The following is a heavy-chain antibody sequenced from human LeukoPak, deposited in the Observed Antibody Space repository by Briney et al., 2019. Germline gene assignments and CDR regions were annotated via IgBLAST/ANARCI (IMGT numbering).Heavy chain of an antibody. CDR3: AREWGLESSGYYYAY. Sequence: VKVSCKASGYTFTSYGISWVRQAPGQGFEWMGGITPIFGTANFAQKFQGRVSITADESTSTAFMELSSLRSEDTAVYYCAREWGLESSGYYYAYWGQGTLVTVSS. CDR1: GYTFTSYG. J-gene: IGHJ4*02. V-gene: IGHV1-69*13. CDR2: ITPIFGTA. D-gene: IGHD3-22*01.